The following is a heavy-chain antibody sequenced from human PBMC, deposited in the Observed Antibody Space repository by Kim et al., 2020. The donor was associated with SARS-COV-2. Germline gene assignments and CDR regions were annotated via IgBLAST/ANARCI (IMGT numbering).Heavy chain of an antibody. D-gene: IGHD3-9*01. Sequence: AEKSRFTISRDNSKNTQYLQMNRLGAGGTAVYYCAKNDKYGAEAYFDCWGQGTLVTVSS. CDR3: AKNDKYGAEAYFDC. J-gene: IGHJ4*02. V-gene: IGHV3-23*01.